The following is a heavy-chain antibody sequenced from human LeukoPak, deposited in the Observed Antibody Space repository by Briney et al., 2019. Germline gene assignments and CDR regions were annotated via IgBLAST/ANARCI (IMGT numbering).Heavy chain of an antibody. CDR3: AKRGPTGTPYYYYYYMDV. Sequence: GGSLRLSCAASGFTFSSYAMSWVRQAPGKGLEWVSAIAGNAGATHYADSVKGRFTISRDNFKNTVYLQMNSLRDEDTAVYFCAKRGPTGTPYYYYYYMDVWGTGTTVIVSS. D-gene: IGHD1-1*01. CDR1: GFTFSSYA. V-gene: IGHV3-23*01. J-gene: IGHJ6*03. CDR2: IAGNAGAT.